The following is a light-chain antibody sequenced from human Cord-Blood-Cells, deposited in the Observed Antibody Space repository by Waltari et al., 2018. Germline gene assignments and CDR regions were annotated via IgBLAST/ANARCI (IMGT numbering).Light chain of an antibody. V-gene: IGLV2-11*01. CDR2: DVS. CDR3: CSYAGSYTYV. J-gene: IGLJ1*01. Sequence: QSTLTQPRSVSGSPGQSVPISCTRTRSDVGGYKYFSWYQQHPGKAPKLMIYDVSKRPSGVPVRFSGSKSGNTASLTISGLQAEDEADYYCCSYAGSYTYVFGTGTKVTVL. CDR1: RSDVGGYKY.